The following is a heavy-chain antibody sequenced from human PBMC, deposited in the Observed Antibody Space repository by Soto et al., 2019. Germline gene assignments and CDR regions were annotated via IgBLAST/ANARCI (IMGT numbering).Heavy chain of an antibody. V-gene: IGHV3-11*03. J-gene: IGHJ4*02. CDR2: ISNSRSFS. CDR3: VRGLSGSYLAPLWY. CDR1: GFTFSDYY. Sequence: PGGSLRLSCAASGFTFSDYYMNWIRQAPGKGLEWVSYISNSRSFSNYADSVKGRFTISRDNAKSSLYPQMNSLRAEDTAVYYCVRGLSGSYLAPLWYWGQGTLVTVSS. D-gene: IGHD1-26*01.